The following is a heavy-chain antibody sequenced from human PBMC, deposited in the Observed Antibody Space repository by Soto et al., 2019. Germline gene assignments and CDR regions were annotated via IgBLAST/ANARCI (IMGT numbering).Heavy chain of an antibody. D-gene: IGHD3-3*02. J-gene: IGHJ6*02. Sequence: PGGSLRLSCVTSGFTFSRNTINWVRQAPGKGLEWVASITSSGSYVYYADSVKGRFSASRDNAKNSLSLQMDSLRPDDTAIYFCVKDEGIDAMDVWGQGTPVTVSS. CDR1: GFTFSRNT. CDR2: ITSSGSYV. V-gene: IGHV3-21*01. CDR3: VKDEGIDAMDV.